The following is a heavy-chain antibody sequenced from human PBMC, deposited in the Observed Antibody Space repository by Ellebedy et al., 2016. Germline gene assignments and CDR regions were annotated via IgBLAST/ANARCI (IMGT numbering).Heavy chain of an antibody. CDR3: ARDIVGATAPDY. V-gene: IGHV1-18*01. Sequence: ASVKVSXKASRYTFTYYAIHWVRQAPGQGLEWMGWISAYNGNTNYAQKLQGRVTMTTDTSTSTAYMELRSLRSDDTAVYYCARDIVGATAPDYWGQGTLVTVSS. D-gene: IGHD1-26*01. J-gene: IGHJ4*02. CDR2: ISAYNGNT. CDR1: RYTFTYYA.